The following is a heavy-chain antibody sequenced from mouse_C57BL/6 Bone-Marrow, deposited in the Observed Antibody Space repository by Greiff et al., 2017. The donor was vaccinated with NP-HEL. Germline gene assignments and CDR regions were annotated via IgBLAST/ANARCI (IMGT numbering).Heavy chain of an antibody. V-gene: IGHV1-12*01. D-gene: IGHD2-4*01. CDR1: GFTFTGYN. CDR3: ARRDDYDGYAMDY. J-gene: IGHJ4*01. Sequence: LQESGAELVRPGASVKMSCKASGFTFTGYNMHWVKQTPRQGLEWIGAIYPGNGDTSYNQKFKGKATLTVDKSSSTAYMQLSSLTSEDSAVYVCARRDDYDGYAMDYWGQGTSVTVSS. CDR2: IYPGNGDT.